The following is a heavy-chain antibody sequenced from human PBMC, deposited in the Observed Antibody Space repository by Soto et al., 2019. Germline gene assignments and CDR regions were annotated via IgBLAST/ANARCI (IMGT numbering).Heavy chain of an antibody. J-gene: IGHJ4*02. CDR2: ISYDGSNK. CDR1: GFTFSSYG. Sequence: PGGSLRLSCAASGFTFSSYGMHRVRQAPGKGLEWVAVISYDGSNKYYADSVKGRFTISRDNSKNTLYLQMNSLRAEDTAVYYCANHKSIAAAGPPFDYWGQGTLVTVSS. D-gene: IGHD6-13*01. CDR3: ANHKSIAAAGPPFDY. V-gene: IGHV3-30*18.